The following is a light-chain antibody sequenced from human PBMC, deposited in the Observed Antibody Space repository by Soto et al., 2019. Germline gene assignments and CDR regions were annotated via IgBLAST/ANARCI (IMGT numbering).Light chain of an antibody. CDR2: AAS. CDR1: QSISSF. J-gene: IGKJ1*01. V-gene: IGKV1-39*01. Sequence: DIQMTQSPSSLSASVGDRVTITCRASQSISSFLNWYQQKPGKAPTLLIYAASSLQSGVPSRFSGSGSGTDFTLTISSLQPEDFATYFCQQSYSTPITFGQGTKVDIK. CDR3: QQSYSTPIT.